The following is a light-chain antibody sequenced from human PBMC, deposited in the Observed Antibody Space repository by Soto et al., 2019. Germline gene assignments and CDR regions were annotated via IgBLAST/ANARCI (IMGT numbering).Light chain of an antibody. J-gene: IGKJ4*01. Sequence: TLSVSPGERATPSCRASQSVSSNLAWYQQKPGQAPRLLIYGASTRATGIPARFSGSGSGTEFTLTISSLQSEDFAVYYCQQYNNWPHNFGGRTKVDIK. CDR3: QQYNNWPHN. CDR2: GAS. V-gene: IGKV3-15*01. CDR1: QSVSSN.